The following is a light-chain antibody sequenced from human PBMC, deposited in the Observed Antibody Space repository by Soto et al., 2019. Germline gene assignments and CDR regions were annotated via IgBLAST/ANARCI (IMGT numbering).Light chain of an antibody. J-gene: IGKJ5*01. V-gene: IGKV1-27*01. Sequence: DIQMTQSPSSLSASVGDRVTITCRASQDISNFLAWYQQKPGKVPELLIFAASTLLSGVPTRFSSSRSGTDFTLTISRLQPEDVATYFCQKYYGVPFTFGQGTRLEIK. CDR2: AAS. CDR3: QKYYGVPFT. CDR1: QDISNF.